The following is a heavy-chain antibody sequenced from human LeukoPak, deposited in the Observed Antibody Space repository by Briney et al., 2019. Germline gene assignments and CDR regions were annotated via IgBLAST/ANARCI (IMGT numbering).Heavy chain of an antibody. CDR1: GGSISSSRYY. J-gene: IGHJ6*03. CDR3: ARNIAVAGRGDYMDV. Sequence: SETLSLTCTVSGGSISSSRYYGGWIRQPPGKGLEWIGSLYYSGNTYYNPSLKSRVTMSVDTSKNQFSLKLSSVTAADTAVYYCARNIAVAGRGDYMDVWGKGTTVTISS. V-gene: IGHV4-39*01. CDR2: LYYSGNT. D-gene: IGHD6-19*01.